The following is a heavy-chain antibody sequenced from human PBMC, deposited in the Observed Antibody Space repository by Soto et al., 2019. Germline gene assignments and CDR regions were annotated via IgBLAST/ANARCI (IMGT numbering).Heavy chain of an antibody. CDR2: IVVGSGNT. CDR3: AAGTHSSSGYGYYGMDV. J-gene: IGHJ6*02. CDR1: GFTFTSSA. D-gene: IGHD6-13*01. V-gene: IGHV1-58*01. Sequence: ASVKVSCKASGFTFTSSAVQWVRQARGQRLEWIGWIVVGSGNTNYAQKFQERVTITRDMSTSTAYMELSSLRSEDTAVYYCAAGTHSSSGYGYYGMDVWGQGTTVTVSS.